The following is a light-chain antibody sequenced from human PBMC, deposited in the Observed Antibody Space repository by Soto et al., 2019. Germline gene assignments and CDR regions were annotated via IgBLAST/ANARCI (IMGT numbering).Light chain of an antibody. CDR3: SSYTSSSTRV. CDR2: DVS. Sequence: QSVLTQPPSASGSPGQSVTISCTGTGSDVGGYNYVSWYQQHPGKAPKLMIYDVSNRPSGVSNRFSGSKSGNTASLTISGLQAEDEADYYCSSYTSSSTRVFGTGTKVTVL. CDR1: GSDVGGYNY. J-gene: IGLJ1*01. V-gene: IGLV2-14*01.